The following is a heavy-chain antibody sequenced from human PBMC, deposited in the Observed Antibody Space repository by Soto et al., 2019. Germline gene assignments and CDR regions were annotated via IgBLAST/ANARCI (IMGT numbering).Heavy chain of an antibody. D-gene: IGHD5-12*01. Sequence: QVQLVQSGAEVKKPGSSVKVSCKASGGTFSSYAISWERQAPGQGLEWMGGIIPIFGTANYAQKFQGRVKITADESTSTAYMELSRLISEDTAVYYCALVRGRDGYNFVYGGQGTLVTVSS. J-gene: IGHJ4*02. CDR3: ALVRGRDGYNFVY. CDR1: GGTFSSYA. V-gene: IGHV1-69*01. CDR2: IIPIFGTA.